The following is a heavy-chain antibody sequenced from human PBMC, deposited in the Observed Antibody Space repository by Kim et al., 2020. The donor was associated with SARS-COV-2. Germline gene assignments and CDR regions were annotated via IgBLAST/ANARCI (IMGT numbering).Heavy chain of an antibody. V-gene: IGHV3-23*01. CDR1: GFTFSSYA. J-gene: IGHJ6*02. CDR2: ISGSGGST. D-gene: IGHD3-10*01. Sequence: GGSLRLSCAASGFTFSSYAMSWVRQAPGKGLEWVSAISGSGGSTYYADSVKGRFTISRDNSKNTLYLQMNSLRAEDTAVYYCAKAPTMVRGRWYGMDVWGQGTTVTVSS. CDR3: AKAPTMVRGRWYGMDV.